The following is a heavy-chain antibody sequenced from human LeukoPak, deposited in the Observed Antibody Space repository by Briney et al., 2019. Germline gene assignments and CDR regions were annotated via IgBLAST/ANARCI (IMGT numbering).Heavy chain of an antibody. D-gene: IGHD3-16*02. CDR3: AKDAIGQYRPYYFDC. V-gene: IGHV3-23*01. CDR2: ISGSGEST. CDR1: GFTFSSFA. Sequence: GSLRLSCAASGFTFSSFAMSWVRQAPGKGQEWVSSISGSGESTYYADYVKGRFTVSRDNSKNTLNLQLNSLRAQDTAVYYCAKDAIGQYRPYYFDCWGQGTLVTVSS. J-gene: IGHJ4*02.